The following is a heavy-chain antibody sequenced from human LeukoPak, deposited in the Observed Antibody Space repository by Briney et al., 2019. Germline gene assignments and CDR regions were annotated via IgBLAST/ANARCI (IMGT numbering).Heavy chain of an antibody. J-gene: IGHJ4*02. CDR1: GFTFSDHD. Sequence: GGSLRLSCAASGFTFSDHDMDWVRQAPGKGLEWVSVIYSGGSTYYADSVKGRFTISRDNSKNTLYLQMNSLRAEDTAVYYCARFKLSSGYDPFDYWGQGTLVTVSS. V-gene: IGHV3-66*01. CDR2: IYSGGST. D-gene: IGHD5-12*01. CDR3: ARFKLSSGYDPFDY.